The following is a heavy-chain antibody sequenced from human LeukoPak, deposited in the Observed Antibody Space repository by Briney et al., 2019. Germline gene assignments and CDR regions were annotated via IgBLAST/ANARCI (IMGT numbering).Heavy chain of an antibody. V-gene: IGHV3-7*01. J-gene: IGHJ6*02. CDR2: IKQDGSEK. CDR3: ARFSTYCSGGSCYPDYYYYGMDV. CDR1: GFTFSSYW. D-gene: IGHD2-15*01. Sequence: GGSLRLSCAASGFTFSSYWMSWVCQAPGKGLEWVANIKQDGSEKYYVDSVKGRFTISRDNAKNSLYLQMNSLRAEDTAVYYCARFSTYCSGGSCYPDYYYYGMDVWGQGTTVTVSS.